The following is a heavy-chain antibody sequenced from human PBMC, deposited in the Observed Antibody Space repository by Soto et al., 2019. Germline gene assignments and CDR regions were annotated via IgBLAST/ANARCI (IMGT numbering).Heavy chain of an antibody. D-gene: IGHD3-3*01. CDR2: ISGSGGST. J-gene: IGHJ6*02. V-gene: IGHV3-23*01. Sequence: PGGSLRLSCAASGFTFSSYAMSWVRQAPGKGLEWVSAISGSGGSTYYADSVKGRFTISRDNSKNTLYLQMNSLRAEDTAVYYCAKSRPSGEYDFWSGYYRDYYYYYGMDVWGQGTTVTVSS. CDR3: AKSRPSGEYDFWSGYYRDYYYYYGMDV. CDR1: GFTFSSYA.